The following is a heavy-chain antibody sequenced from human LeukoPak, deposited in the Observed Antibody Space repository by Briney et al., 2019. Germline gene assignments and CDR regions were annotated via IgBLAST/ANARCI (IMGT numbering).Heavy chain of an antibody. J-gene: IGHJ5*02. V-gene: IGHV3-20*04. D-gene: IGHD3-10*01. CDR3: ATLWFGELPPSNP. CDR1: GFTFDSYG. CDR2: INWNGGSA. Sequence: GGSLRLSCAASGFTFDSYGMSWVRQAPGKGLEWVSGINWNGGSAGYADSMKGRFTISRDNAKNSLYLQMNSLRAEDTALYYCATLWFGELPPSNPWGQGTLVTVSS.